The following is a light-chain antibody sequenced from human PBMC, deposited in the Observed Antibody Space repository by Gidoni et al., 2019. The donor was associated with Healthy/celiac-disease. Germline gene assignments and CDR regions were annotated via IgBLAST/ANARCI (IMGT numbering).Light chain of an antibody. CDR2: AAS. CDR3: QQSYSTPYT. V-gene: IGKV1-39*01. CDR1: QSLSSY. J-gene: IGKJ2*01. Sequence: DIQMTQSPASLSASVGDRVTITYRASQSLSSYLNWYQQKPGKAPQLLIYAASSLHSGVPSRFSGSGSGTEFTLTISSLQPEDFASYYSQQSYSTPYTFGHGTKLEIK.